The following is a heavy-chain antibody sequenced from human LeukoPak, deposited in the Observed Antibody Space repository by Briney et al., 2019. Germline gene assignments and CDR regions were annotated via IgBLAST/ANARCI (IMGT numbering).Heavy chain of an antibody. CDR2: ISGSGGST. J-gene: IGHJ4*02. CDR1: FTXXXXA. Sequence: FTXXXXAMSWVRQAPGKGLEWVSAISGSGGSTYYADSVKGRFTISRDNSKNTLYLQMNSLRAEDTAVYYCAKDQRVDIVATIYDYWGQGTLVTVSS. V-gene: IGHV3-23*01. CDR3: AKDQRVDIVATIYDY. D-gene: IGHD5-12*01.